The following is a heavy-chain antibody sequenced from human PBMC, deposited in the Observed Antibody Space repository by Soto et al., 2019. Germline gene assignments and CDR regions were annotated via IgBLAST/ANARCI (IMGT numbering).Heavy chain of an antibody. CDR1: GYTFTSYD. J-gene: IGHJ4*02. Sequence: QVQLVQSGAEVTKPGASVKVSCKASGYTFTSYDINWVRQATGQRPEWMGWMNPNSGNAGYAEKFQGRVTMTRDTSITTAYMELSGLTSDDTAVYYWARHTATVPGDFWGQGPPVTVSS. V-gene: IGHV1-8*01. CDR2: MNPNSGNA. D-gene: IGHD5-18*01. CDR3: ARHTATVPGDF.